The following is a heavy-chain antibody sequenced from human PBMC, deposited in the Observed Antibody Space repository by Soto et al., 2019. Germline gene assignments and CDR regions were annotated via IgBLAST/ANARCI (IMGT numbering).Heavy chain of an antibody. Sequence: PSETLSLTCAVSGYSISSGYYWGRVRQPPGKGLEWIGSFHHSGSISYNPSLKTRVTMSADMSKNEFSLKLSFVTAADTAVYYCARDHYSSGYLVSPYWGQGALVTVSS. J-gene: IGHJ4*02. D-gene: IGHD6-25*01. CDR3: ARDHYSSGYLVSPY. V-gene: IGHV4-38-2*02. CDR1: GYSISSGYY. CDR2: FHHSGSI.